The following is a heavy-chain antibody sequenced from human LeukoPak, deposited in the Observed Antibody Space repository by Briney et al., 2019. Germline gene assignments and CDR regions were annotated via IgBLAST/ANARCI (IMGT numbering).Heavy chain of an antibody. D-gene: IGHD6-19*01. CDR2: IYISGST. Sequence: SQTLSLTCTVSGGSISSSSYYWSWIRQPAGKGLEWIGRIYISGSTNYNPSLKSRVTMSVDTSKNQFSLKLSSVTAADTAVYYCTREGAVAGKPLHFDYWGQGTLVTVSS. CDR3: TREGAVAGKPLHFDY. CDR1: GGSISSSSYY. J-gene: IGHJ4*02. V-gene: IGHV4-61*02.